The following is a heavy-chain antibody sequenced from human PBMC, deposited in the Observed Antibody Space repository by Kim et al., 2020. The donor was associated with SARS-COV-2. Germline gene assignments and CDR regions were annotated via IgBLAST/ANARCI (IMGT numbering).Heavy chain of an antibody. J-gene: IGHJ4*02. V-gene: IGHV4-34*01. CDR1: GGSFSGYY. CDR2: INHSGST. CDR3: ALRGGWSFGSIDY. Sequence: SETLSLTCAVYGGSFSGYYWSWIRQPPGKGLEWIGEINHSGSTNYNQSPKSRVTISVDTSKNQFYLKLSSVTAADTAVYYCALRGGWSFGSIDYCGQVT. D-gene: IGHD6-19*01.